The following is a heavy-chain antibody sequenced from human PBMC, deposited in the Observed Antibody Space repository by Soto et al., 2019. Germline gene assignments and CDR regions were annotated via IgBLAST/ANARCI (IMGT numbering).Heavy chain of an antibody. J-gene: IGHJ4*02. Sequence: PGGSQRLSCEASGFTFSNAWMSWVRQAPGKGLEWIGRIKSKTDGGTTDYAAPVKGRFTISTADSKNTLYLQMNSLKTADTAVYYCTTEIYVYGDSYYFDYWGQGTLVTVSS. CDR2: IKSKTDGGTT. D-gene: IGHD4-17*01. CDR3: TTEIYVYGDSYYFDY. V-gene: IGHV3-15*01. CDR1: GFTFSNAW.